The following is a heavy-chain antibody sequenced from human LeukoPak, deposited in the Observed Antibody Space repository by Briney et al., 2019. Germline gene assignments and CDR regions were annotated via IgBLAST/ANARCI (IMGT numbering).Heavy chain of an antibody. J-gene: IGHJ4*02. CDR3: ARGLGYYYDSSGPTVFDY. Sequence: SETLSLTCAVYGGSLSGYYWSWIRQPPGKGLEWIGEINHSGSTNYNPSLKSRVTISVDTSKNQFSLKLSSVTAADTAVYYCARGLGYYYDSSGPTVFDYWGQGTLVTVSS. CDR2: INHSGST. V-gene: IGHV4-34*01. D-gene: IGHD3-22*01. CDR1: GGSLSGYY.